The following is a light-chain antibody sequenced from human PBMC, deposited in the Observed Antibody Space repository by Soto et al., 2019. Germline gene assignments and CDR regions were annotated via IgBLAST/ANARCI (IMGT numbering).Light chain of an antibody. J-gene: IGLJ3*02. CDR3: KSYTTSSTWV. CDR1: SSDVGGYNY. Sequence: QSALTQPASVSGSPGQSITIACTGTSSDVGGYNYVSWYQQYPGKAPKPMIYDVSNRPSGVSNRFSGSKSGNTASLTISGLQAEDEADYYCKSYTTSSTWVFGGGTQLTVL. CDR2: DVS. V-gene: IGLV2-14*01.